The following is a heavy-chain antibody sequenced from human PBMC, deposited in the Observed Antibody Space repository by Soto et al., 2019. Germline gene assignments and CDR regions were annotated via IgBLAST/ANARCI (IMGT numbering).Heavy chain of an antibody. Sequence: EVQLVESGGGLVQPGGSLRLSCAASGFTFSSYAMHWVRQAPGKGLEYVSAISSNGGSTYYANSVKGRFTISRDNSKNTLYLQMGSLRAEDMAVYCCARGIAGSAYGMDGWGQGTTVTVSS. V-gene: IGHV3-64*01. CDR2: ISSNGGST. J-gene: IGHJ6*02. D-gene: IGHD2-15*01. CDR3: ARGIAGSAYGMDG. CDR1: GFTFSSYA.